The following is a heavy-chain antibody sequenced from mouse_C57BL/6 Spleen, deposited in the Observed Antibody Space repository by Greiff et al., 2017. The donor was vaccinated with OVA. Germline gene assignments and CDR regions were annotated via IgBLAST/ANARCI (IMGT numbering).Heavy chain of an antibody. Sequence: EVQVVESGGGLVQPGGSMKLSCVASGFTFSNYWMNWVRQSPEKGLEWVAQIRLKSDNYATHYAESVKGRFTISRDDSKSSVYLQMNNLRAEDTGIYYCTADGTYWYFDVWGTGTTVTVSS. CDR3: TADGTYWYFDV. V-gene: IGHV6-3*01. D-gene: IGHD2-3*01. J-gene: IGHJ1*03. CDR2: IRLKSDNYAT. CDR1: GFTFSNYW.